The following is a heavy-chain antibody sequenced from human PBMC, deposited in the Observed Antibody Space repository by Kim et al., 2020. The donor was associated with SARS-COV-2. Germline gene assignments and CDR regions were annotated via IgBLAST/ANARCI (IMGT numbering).Heavy chain of an antibody. CDR2: IAPSGTT. D-gene: IGHD2-15*01. V-gene: IGHV4-30-2*01. Sequence: SETLSLTFTASGDSLSSGGYSWGWVRQPPGQGLTWIGHIAPSGTTHYSPALRSRLTISIDRAKEQFSLKLSSVTAADTAMYYCVRARRYYYMDVWGKGTT. CDR3: VRARRYYYMDV. CDR1: GDSLSSGGYS. J-gene: IGHJ6*03.